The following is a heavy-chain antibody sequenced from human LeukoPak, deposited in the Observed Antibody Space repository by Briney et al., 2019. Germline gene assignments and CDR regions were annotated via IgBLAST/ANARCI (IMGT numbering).Heavy chain of an antibody. CDR1: GFTFSSYA. CDR3: AREWGYSGSRLFDY. CDR2: ISYDGSNK. J-gene: IGHJ4*02. V-gene: IGHV3-30-3*01. D-gene: IGHD1-26*01. Sequence: GGSLRLSCAASGFTFSSYAMSWVRQAPGKGLEWVAVISYDGSNKYYADSVKGRFTISRDNSKNTLYLQMNSLRAEDTAVYYCAREWGYSGSRLFDYWGQGTLVTVSS.